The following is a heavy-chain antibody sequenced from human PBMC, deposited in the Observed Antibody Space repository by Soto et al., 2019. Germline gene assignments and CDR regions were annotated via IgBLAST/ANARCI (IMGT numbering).Heavy chain of an antibody. J-gene: IGHJ4*02. CDR2: ISNSGST. V-gene: IGHV4-30-4*01. CDR1: GGSISSGNYY. D-gene: IGHD5-18*01. CDR3: ASMGTPATGLYYFDY. Sequence: QVQLQESGPGLVKPSQTLSLTCTVSGGSISSGNYYWSWIRQPPGKGLGWIGFISNSGSTYYSLSLKSRVSISVDTSENQFSLNLSFVTAADTAVYYCASMGTPATGLYYFDYWGQGTLVTVSS.